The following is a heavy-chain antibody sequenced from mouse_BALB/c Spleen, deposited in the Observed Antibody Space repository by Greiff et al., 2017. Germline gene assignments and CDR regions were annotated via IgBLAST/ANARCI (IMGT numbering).Heavy chain of an antibody. Sequence: VKLVESGPGLVAPSQSLSITCTVSGFSLTSYGVHWVRQPPGKGLEWLGVIWAGGSTNYNSALMSRLSISKDNSKSQVFLKMNSLQTDDTAMYYCARESVRRYFDVWGAGTTVTVSS. J-gene: IGHJ1*01. D-gene: IGHD2-14*01. CDR2: IWAGGST. CDR1: GFSLTSYG. CDR3: ARESVRRYFDV. V-gene: IGHV2-9*02.